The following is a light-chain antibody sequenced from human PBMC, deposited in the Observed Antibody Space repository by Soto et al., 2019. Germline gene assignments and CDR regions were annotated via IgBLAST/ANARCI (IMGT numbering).Light chain of an antibody. J-gene: IGKJ1*01. CDR2: GVS. CDR1: QSVSGN. Sequence: ETVMTQSPATLSESPGERATLSCRASQSVSGNLAWYQQKPGQAPRLLIYGVSARATGIPARFSGSGFGTEFTLTISSLQSEDFALYYCQQYNFWPETFGQGTKVDIK. CDR3: QQYNFWPET. V-gene: IGKV3-15*01.